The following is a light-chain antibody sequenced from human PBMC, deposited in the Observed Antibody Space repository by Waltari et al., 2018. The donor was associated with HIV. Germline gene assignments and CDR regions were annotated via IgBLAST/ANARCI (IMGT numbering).Light chain of an antibody. CDR2: EVS. CDR3: SSYTTSSTWV. J-gene: IGLJ3*02. CDR1: SSDIGGYKY. V-gene: IGLV2-14*01. Sequence: HSALTQPASVSGSPGQSITISCTGTSSDIGGYKYVSWYQQQPGKAPKLMISEVSNRPSGVSNRFSGSKSGNTASLTISGLQAEDEADCYCSSYTTSSTWVFGGGTKLTVL.